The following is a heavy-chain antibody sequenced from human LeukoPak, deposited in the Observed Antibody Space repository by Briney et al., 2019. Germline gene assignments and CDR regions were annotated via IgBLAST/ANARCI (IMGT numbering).Heavy chain of an antibody. D-gene: IGHD3-10*01. CDR3: ARERYGSGNFDY. CDR1: GFTFDDYG. CDR2: INWNGGST. J-gene: IGHJ4*02. Sequence: GGSLRLSCAASGFTFDDYGMNWVRHAPGKGLVWVAGINWNGGSTGYADSVKGRFTISRDNAKNSLYLQMNSLRAEDTALYYCARERYGSGNFDYWGQGTLVTVSS. V-gene: IGHV3-20*04.